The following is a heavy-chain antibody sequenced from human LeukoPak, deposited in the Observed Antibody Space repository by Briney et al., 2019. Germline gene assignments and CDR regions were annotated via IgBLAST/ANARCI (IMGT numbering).Heavy chain of an antibody. Sequence: PGRSLRLSCGASGFTFSSYVMHWVRQAPGKGLEWVAVIWYDGSNKYYADSVKGRFTISRDNSKSTLFLQMNSLRAEDTAVYYCARDPDMTDWGQGTLVTVSS. J-gene: IGHJ4*02. CDR3: ARDPDMTD. CDR2: IWYDGSNK. D-gene: IGHD2-21*02. V-gene: IGHV3-33*01. CDR1: GFTFSSYV.